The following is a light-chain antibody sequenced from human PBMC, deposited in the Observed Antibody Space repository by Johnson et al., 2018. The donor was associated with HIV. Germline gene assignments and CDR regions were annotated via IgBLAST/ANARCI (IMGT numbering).Light chain of an antibody. V-gene: IGLV1-51*02. CDR3: GTCDSSLSTDV. CDR1: SSNIGNNY. CDR2: ENN. Sequence: QSLLTQPPSVSAAPGQKVTISCSGSSSNIGNNYVSWYRQLPGTAPKLLIYENNKRPSGIPDRFSASKSGTSATLGITGLPTGDEADYFCGTCDSSLSTDVFRRRTAATVL. J-gene: IGLJ1*01.